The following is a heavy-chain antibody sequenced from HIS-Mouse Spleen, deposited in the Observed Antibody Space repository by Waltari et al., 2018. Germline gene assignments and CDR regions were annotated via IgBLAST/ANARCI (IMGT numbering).Heavy chain of an antibody. V-gene: IGHV4-34*01. CDR2: INHSGST. J-gene: IGHJ5*02. CDR1: GGSFSGYY. Sequence: QWGAGLLKPSETLSLTCAVYGGSFSGYYWSWIRQPPGKGLEWIGEINHSGSTNYNPSLKSRVTISVDTSKNQFSLKLSSVTAADTAVYYCARGGGYGSGSYYNEVWFDPWGQGTLVTVSS. D-gene: IGHD3-10*01. CDR3: ARGGGYGSGSYYNEVWFDP.